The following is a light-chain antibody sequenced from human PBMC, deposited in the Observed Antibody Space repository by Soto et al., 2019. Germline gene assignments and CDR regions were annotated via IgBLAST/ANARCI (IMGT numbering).Light chain of an antibody. V-gene: IGLV2-11*01. CDR1: NSDIGNYNL. Sequence: QSVLTQPRSVSGSPGQSVSISCTGTNSDIGNYNLVSWYQQPPGKAPKLIISAVSRRPSGVPDRFSGSKSGNTASLTISGLQADDEADYYCWSYTTSDMWVFGGGTKLTV. CDR3: WSYTTSDMWV. J-gene: IGLJ3*02. CDR2: AVS.